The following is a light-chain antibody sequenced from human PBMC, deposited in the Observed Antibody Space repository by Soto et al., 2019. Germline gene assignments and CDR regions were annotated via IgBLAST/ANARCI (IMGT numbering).Light chain of an antibody. Sequence: DIVLTQSPGTLSLSPGERATLSCRASQSVSSSYLAWYQQKPGQAPRLLIYGASTRATGIPARFSGSGSGTEFTLTISSLQSEDFAVYYCQQYNNWPPKWTFGQGTKVDIK. V-gene: IGKV3-15*01. J-gene: IGKJ1*01. CDR1: QSVSSSY. CDR2: GAS. CDR3: QQYNNWPPKWT.